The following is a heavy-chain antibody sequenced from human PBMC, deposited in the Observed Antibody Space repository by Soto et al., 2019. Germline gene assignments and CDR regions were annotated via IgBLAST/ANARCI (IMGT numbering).Heavy chain of an antibody. J-gene: IGHJ6*02. Sequence: SVKVSCKASGGTFSSYAVSWVRQAPGQGLEWMGGIIPIFGTANYAQKFQGRVTITADESTSTAYMELSSLRSEDTAVYYCARVTRYFAVYGMDVWGQGTTVTVSS. CDR3: ARVTRYFAVYGMDV. CDR2: IIPIFGTA. CDR1: GGTFSSYA. D-gene: IGHD3-9*01. V-gene: IGHV1-69*13.